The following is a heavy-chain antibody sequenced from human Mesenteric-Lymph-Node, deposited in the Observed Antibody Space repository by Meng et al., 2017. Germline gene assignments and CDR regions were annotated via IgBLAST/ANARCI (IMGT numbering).Heavy chain of an antibody. J-gene: IGHJ6*02. CDR2: MNPNSGNT. Sequence: ASVKVSCKASGYTFTGYYMHWVRQAPGQGLEWMGWMNPNSGNTGYAQKFQGRVTITRNTSISTAYMELSSLRSEDTAVYYCAREYSSGWHLYGMDVWGQGTTVTVSS. V-gene: IGHV1-8*03. D-gene: IGHD6-19*01. CDR3: AREYSSGWHLYGMDV. CDR1: GYTFTGYY.